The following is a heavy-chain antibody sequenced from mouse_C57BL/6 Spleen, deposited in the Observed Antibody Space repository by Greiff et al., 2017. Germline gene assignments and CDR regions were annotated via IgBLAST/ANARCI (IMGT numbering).Heavy chain of an antibody. Sequence: VQRVESGAELVRPGTSVKVSCKASGYAFTNYLIEWVKQRPGQGLEWIGVINPGSGGTNYNEKFKGKATLTADKSSSTAYMQLSSLTSEDSAVYFCAREGDYGSLFDYWGQGTTLTVSS. J-gene: IGHJ2*01. V-gene: IGHV1-54*01. D-gene: IGHD1-1*01. CDR2: INPGSGGT. CDR1: GYAFTNYL. CDR3: AREGDYGSLFDY.